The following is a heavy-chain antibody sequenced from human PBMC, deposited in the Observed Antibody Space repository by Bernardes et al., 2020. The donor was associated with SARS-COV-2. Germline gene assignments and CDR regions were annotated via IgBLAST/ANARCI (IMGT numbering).Heavy chain of an antibody. Sequence: ASVKVSCKASGYTFPSYGISWVRQAPGQGLEWMGWISAYNGNTNYAQKLQGRVTMTTDTSTSTAYMELRSLRSDDTAVYYCAREAEDDSSGYSQPYYFDYWGQGTLVTVSS. D-gene: IGHD3-22*01. CDR3: AREAEDDSSGYSQPYYFDY. V-gene: IGHV1-18*01. J-gene: IGHJ4*02. CDR1: GYTFPSYG. CDR2: ISAYNGNT.